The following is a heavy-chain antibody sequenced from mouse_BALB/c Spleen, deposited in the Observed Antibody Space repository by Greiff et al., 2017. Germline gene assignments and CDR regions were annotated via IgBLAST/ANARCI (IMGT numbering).Heavy chain of an antibody. Sequence: EVQVVESGGGLVQPGGSRKLSCAASGFTFSSFGMHWVRQAPEKGLEWVAYISSGSSTIYYADTVKGRFTISRDNPKNTLFLQMTSLRSEDTAMYYCASPIYYYGSSYDYAMDYWGQGTSVTVSS. CDR2: ISSGSSTI. J-gene: IGHJ4*01. CDR1: GFTFSSFG. D-gene: IGHD1-1*01. CDR3: ASPIYYYGSSYDYAMDY. V-gene: IGHV5-17*02.